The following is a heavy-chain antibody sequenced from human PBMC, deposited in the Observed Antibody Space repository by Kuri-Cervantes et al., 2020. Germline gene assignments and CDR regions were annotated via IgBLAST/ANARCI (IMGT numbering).Heavy chain of an antibody. CDR1: SGSISSSSYY. J-gene: IGHJ3*02. CDR2: IYYSGST. V-gene: IGHV4-39*01. D-gene: IGHD1-26*01. CDR3: ASGSRNDAFDI. Sequence: SETLSLTCTVSSGSISSSSYYWGWIRQPPGKGLEWIGSIYYSGSTYYNPSLKSRVTISVDTSKNQFSLKLSSVTAADTAVYYCASGSRNDAFDIWGQGTMVTVSS.